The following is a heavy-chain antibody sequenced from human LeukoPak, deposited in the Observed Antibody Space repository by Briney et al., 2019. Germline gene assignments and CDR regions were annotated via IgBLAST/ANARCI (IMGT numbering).Heavy chain of an antibody. V-gene: IGHV3-23*01. CDR2: TSDRGDYT. D-gene: IGHD1-7*01. J-gene: IGHJ4*02. CDR3: ARKAQYNGHYPLDY. Sequence: GGSLRLSCAASGFILSDHYIDWVRQAPGKGLEWVSGTSDRGDYTYYADSVKGRFAISRDSSKNTLFLQMNSLRAEDTALYFCARKAQYNGHYPLDYWGQGTLVTVSS. CDR1: GFILSDHY.